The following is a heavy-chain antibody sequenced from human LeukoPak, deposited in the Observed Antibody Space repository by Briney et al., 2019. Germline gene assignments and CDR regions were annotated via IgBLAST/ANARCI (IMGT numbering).Heavy chain of an antibody. V-gene: IGHV4-59*08. J-gene: IGHJ4*02. CDR1: GGSISSYY. D-gene: IGHD7-27*01. CDR3: ARRGTDNWGKFDY. Sequence: PSETLSLTCTVSGGSISSYYWSWIRQPPGKGLEWIGYIHYSGSTNYNPSLKSRIIISMDTSTNQFSLKLSSVTAADTAVYYCARRGTDNWGKFDYCGQGTLVTVSS. CDR2: IHYSGST.